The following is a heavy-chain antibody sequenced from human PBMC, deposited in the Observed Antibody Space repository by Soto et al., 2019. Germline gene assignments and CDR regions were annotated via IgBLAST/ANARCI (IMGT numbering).Heavy chain of an antibody. D-gene: IGHD2-15*01. CDR3: AKVDGYCSGGSCFPGAFDI. V-gene: IGHV3-23*01. CDR2: ISGSGGST. J-gene: IGHJ3*02. CDR1: GFTFSSYG. Sequence: GGSLRLSCAASGFTFSSYGMHWVRQAPGKGLEWVSAISGSGGSTYYADSVKGRFTISRDNSKNTLYLQMNSLRAEDTAVYYCAKVDGYCSGGSCFPGAFDIWGQGTMVTVSS.